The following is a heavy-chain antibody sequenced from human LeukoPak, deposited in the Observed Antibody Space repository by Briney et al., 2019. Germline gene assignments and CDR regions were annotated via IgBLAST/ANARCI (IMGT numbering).Heavy chain of an antibody. CDR1: GFTFSSYG. D-gene: IGHD6-19*01. J-gene: IGHJ4*02. Sequence: GGSLRLSCAASGFTFSSYGMHWVRQAPGKGLEWVAVIGYDGSNRYYADSVKGRFTISRDNSKNTLYLQMNSLRAEDTAVYYCAKARISGWPLDYWGQGTLVAVSS. CDR3: AKARISGWPLDY. V-gene: IGHV3-33*06. CDR2: IGYDGSNR.